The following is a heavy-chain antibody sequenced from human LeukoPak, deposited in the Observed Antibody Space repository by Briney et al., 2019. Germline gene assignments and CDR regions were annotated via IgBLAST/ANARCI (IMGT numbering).Heavy chain of an antibody. J-gene: IGHJ3*02. V-gene: IGHV4-31*03. D-gene: IGHD6-13*01. CDR2: IYYSGST. CDR3: ARDWEGIAAAGRDAFDI. CDR1: GGSISSGGYY. Sequence: SETLSLTCTVSGGSISSGGYYWSWIRQHPGKGLEWIGYIYYSGSTYYNPSLKSRVTTSVDRSKNQFSLNLTSVTAADTAVYYCARDWEGIAAAGRDAFDIWGQGTMVTVSS.